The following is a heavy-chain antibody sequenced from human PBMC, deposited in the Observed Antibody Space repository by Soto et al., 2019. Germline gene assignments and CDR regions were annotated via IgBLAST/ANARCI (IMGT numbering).Heavy chain of an antibody. V-gene: IGHV4-31*03. CDR3: ARDIAARPDYPEDPRGYNWFDP. J-gene: IGHJ5*02. CDR1: GGSISSGGYY. CDR2: IYYSGST. D-gene: IGHD6-6*01. Sequence: SETLSLTCTVSGGSISSGGYYWSWIRQHPGKGLEWIGYIYYSGSTYYNPSLKSRVTISVDTAKNQFSLKLSSVTAADTAVYYCARDIAARPDYPEDPRGYNWFDPWGQGTLVTVSS.